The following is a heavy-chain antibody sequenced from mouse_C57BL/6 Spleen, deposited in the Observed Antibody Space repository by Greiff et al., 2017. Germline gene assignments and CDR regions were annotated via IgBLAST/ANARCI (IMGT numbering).Heavy chain of an antibody. J-gene: IGHJ2*01. CDR1: GYTFTSYW. V-gene: IGHV1-50*01. CDR3: ARWRY. Sequence: QVQLQQPGAELVKPGASVKLSCKASGYTFTSYWMQWVKQRPGQGLEWIGEIDPSDSYTNYNQKFKGKATLTVDTSSSTAYMQLSSLTSEDSAVYYCARWRYWGQGTTRTVSS. CDR2: IDPSDSYT.